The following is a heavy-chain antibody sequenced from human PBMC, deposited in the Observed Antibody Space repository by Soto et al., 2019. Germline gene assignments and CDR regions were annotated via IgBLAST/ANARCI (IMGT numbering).Heavy chain of an antibody. CDR2: IYYSGST. Sequence: SETLSLTCTVSGDSISNAEYHWSWIRQPPGKGLEWIGYIYYSGSTYYNPSLKSRLTISVDTSKNQFSLKLSSVTPADTAVYYCARTSSSVVNFWGQGTLVTVSS. CDR1: GDSISNAEYH. J-gene: IGHJ4*02. V-gene: IGHV4-30-4*02. D-gene: IGHD2-15*01. CDR3: ARTSSSVVNF.